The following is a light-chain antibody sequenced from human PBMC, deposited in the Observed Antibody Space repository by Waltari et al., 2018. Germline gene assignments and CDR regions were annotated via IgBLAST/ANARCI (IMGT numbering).Light chain of an antibody. J-gene: IGKJ2*01. CDR1: QSVLYSSNNKNY. CDR3: QQYVSTPPT. Sequence: DILLTQSPYSLAVSLGERATFICKSSQSVLYSSNNKNYLAWYQQKPGQPPKLLIYWASTRESGVPDRFSGSGSGTDFTLTISSLQAEDVAVYYCQQYVSTPPTFGQGTKLEIK. V-gene: IGKV4-1*01. CDR2: WAS.